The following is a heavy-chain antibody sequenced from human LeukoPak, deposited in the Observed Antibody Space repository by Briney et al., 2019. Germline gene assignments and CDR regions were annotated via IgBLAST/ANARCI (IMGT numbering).Heavy chain of an antibody. CDR3: ARGRDTAMVIDY. Sequence: ASVKVSCKASGYTFTGYYMHWVRQAPGQGLEWMGRINPNSGGTNYAQKFQGRVTMTRDTSISTAYMELSSLRSEDTAVYYCARGRDTAMVIDYWGQGTLVTVSS. CDR2: INPNSGGT. D-gene: IGHD5-18*01. CDR1: GYTFTGYY. J-gene: IGHJ4*02. V-gene: IGHV1-2*06.